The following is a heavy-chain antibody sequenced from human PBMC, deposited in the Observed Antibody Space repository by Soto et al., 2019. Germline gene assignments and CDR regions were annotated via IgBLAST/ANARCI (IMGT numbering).Heavy chain of an antibody. Sequence: QVHLQQWGAGQLKPSETLSLTCAVYGGSFSGYYWSWIRQPPGKGLEWIGGINHSRSTNYSPSLKSRVAISVDTSKNQFSLKLSSVTAADTAVYYCAAFHVLLWFGESPNRHLQYWGQGTLVTVSS. CDR2: INHSRST. D-gene: IGHD3-10*01. CDR1: GGSFSGYY. J-gene: IGHJ4*02. V-gene: IGHV4-34*01. CDR3: AAFHVLLWFGESPNRHLQY.